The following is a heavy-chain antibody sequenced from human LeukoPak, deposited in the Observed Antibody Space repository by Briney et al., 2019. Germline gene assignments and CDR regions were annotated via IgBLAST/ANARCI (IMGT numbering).Heavy chain of an antibody. V-gene: IGHV4-39*01. CDR1: GGSISSGGYY. CDR3: ARRTVVGATSWFDP. Sequence: PSETLSLTCTVSGGSISSGGYYWSWIRQHPGKGLEWIGYIYYSGSTYYNPSLKSRVTISVDTSKNQFSLKLSSVTAADTAVYYCARRTVVGATSWFDPWGQGTLVTVSS. D-gene: IGHD1-26*01. CDR2: IYYSGST. J-gene: IGHJ5*02.